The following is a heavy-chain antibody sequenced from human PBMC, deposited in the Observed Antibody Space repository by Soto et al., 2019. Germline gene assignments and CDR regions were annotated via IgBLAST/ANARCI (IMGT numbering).Heavy chain of an antibody. V-gene: IGHV3-23*01. CDR1: GVTFTSYA. D-gene: IGHD3-10*01. CDR3: AKGSFGFDY. J-gene: IGHJ4*02. CDR2: ISKSGDST. Sequence: EVQLLESGGGLVQPGGSLRLSCAASGVTFTSYAMTWVRQVPGEGLQWVSSISKSGDSTYYADSVKGGFTTSRDNSKNTLYLQMNSLRAEDTAIYYCAKGSFGFDYWGQGTLVTVSS.